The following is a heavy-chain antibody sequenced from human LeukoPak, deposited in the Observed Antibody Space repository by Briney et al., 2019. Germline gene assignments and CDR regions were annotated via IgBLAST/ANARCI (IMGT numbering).Heavy chain of an antibody. CDR2: IYPGDSDT. D-gene: IGHD6-13*01. CDR1: GYSFTSYW. Sequence: GESLKISCKGSGYSFTSYWIGWVRQMPGKGLEWTGIIYPGDSDTKYSPSFQGQVTISADKSISTAYLQWSSLKASDTAMYYCARDPIAAAGSSPHDAFDIWGQGTMVTVSS. J-gene: IGHJ3*02. CDR3: ARDPIAAAGSSPHDAFDI. V-gene: IGHV5-51*01.